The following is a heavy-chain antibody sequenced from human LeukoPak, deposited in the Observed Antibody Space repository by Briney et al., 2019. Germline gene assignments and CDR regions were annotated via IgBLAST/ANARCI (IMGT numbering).Heavy chain of an antibody. CDR1: GGSFSGYY. CDR2: INHSGST. D-gene: IGHD3-10*01. J-gene: IGHJ4*02. Sequence: KASETLSLTCAVYGGSFSGYYWSWIRQPPGKGLEWIGEINHSGSTNYNPSLKSRVTISVDTSKNQFSLKLSSVTAADTAVYYCARASVTMVRGRRRYFDYWGQGTLVTVSS. V-gene: IGHV4-34*01. CDR3: ARASVTMVRGRRRYFDY.